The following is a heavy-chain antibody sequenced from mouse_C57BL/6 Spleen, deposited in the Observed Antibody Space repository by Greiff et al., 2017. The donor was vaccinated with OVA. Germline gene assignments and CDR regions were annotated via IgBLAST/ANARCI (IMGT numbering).Heavy chain of an antibody. J-gene: IGHJ3*01. Sequence: EVQLQQSGPELVKPGASVKISCKASGYTFTDYYMNWVKQSHGKILEWIGDINPNNGGTSYNQKLKGKATLTVDKSSSTAYMELRSLTSEDSAVYYCARVNYSNYLWIAYWGQGTLVTVSA. D-gene: IGHD2-5*01. CDR2: INPNNGGT. CDR3: ARVNYSNYLWIAY. V-gene: IGHV1-26*01. CDR1: GYTFTDYY.